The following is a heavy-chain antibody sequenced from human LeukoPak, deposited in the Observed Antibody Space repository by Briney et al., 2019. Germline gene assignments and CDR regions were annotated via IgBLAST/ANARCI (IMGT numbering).Heavy chain of an antibody. CDR3: ARDGSRGSFYFDY. CDR2: IYTSGST. Sequence: PSQTLSLTCTVSGGSLSSGSYYWSWIRQPAGKVLEWIGHIYTSGSTNYNPSLKSRVTISVDTSKNQFSLKLSSVTAADTAVYYCARDGSRGSFYFDYWGQGTLVTVSS. J-gene: IGHJ4*02. D-gene: IGHD3-10*01. V-gene: IGHV4-61*09. CDR1: GGSLSSGSYY.